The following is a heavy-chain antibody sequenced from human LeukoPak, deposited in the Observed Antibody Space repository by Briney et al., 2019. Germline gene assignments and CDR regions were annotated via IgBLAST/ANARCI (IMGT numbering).Heavy chain of an antibody. D-gene: IGHD3-10*01. V-gene: IGHV3-48*03. J-gene: IGHJ4*02. Sequence: GGSLRLSCAASGFTFSSYEMNWVRQAPGKGLEWVSYISSSGSTIYYADSVKGGSTISRDNAKKSLYLQMNSLRAEDTAVYYCARDGPGITMVRVRFFDYWGQGTLVTVSS. CDR1: GFTFSSYE. CDR3: ARDGPGITMVRVRFFDY. CDR2: ISSSGSTI.